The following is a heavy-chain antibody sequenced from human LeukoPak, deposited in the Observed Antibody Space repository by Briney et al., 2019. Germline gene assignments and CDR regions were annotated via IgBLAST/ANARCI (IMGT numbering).Heavy chain of an antibody. CDR2: IKQDGSSI. CDR3: ARVPRSGGSIDY. V-gene: IGHV3-7*03. CDR1: GFTFSNHW. D-gene: IGHD6-19*01. Sequence: GGSLRLSCAASGFTFSNHWMSWVRQAPGKGLQWVANIKQDGSSIYYVDSVRGRFTISRDNARNSLYLQMNSLRAEDTAVYYCARVPRSGGSIDYWGQGTLVTVSS. J-gene: IGHJ4*02.